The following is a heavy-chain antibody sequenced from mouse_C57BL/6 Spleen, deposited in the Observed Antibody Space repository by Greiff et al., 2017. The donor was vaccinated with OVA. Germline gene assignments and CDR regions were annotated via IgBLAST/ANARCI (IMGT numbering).Heavy chain of an antibody. CDR3: ARSGYGYDWFAY. Sequence: QVQLQQSGPELVKPGASVKISCKASGYAFSSSWMNWVKQRPGKGLEWIGRIYPGDGDTNYNGKFKGKATLTAVKSSSTAYMQLSSLTSEDSAVYFCARSGYGYDWFAYWGQGTLVTVSA. CDR1: GYAFSSSW. D-gene: IGHD2-2*01. V-gene: IGHV1-82*01. CDR2: IYPGDGDT. J-gene: IGHJ3*01.